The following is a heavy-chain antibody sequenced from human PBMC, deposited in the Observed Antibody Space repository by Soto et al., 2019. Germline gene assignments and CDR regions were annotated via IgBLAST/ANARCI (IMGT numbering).Heavy chain of an antibody. CDR3: ARHYGYEVFYY. V-gene: IGHV4-39*01. Sequence: SETLSLTCTVSGGSISSSSYYWGWIRQPPGKGLEWIGSIYYSGSTYYNPSLKSRVTISVDTSKNQFSLKLSSVTAADTAVYYCARHYGYEVFYYWGQGTPVTVSS. CDR2: IYYSGST. J-gene: IGHJ4*02. D-gene: IGHD5-18*01. CDR1: GGSISSSSYY.